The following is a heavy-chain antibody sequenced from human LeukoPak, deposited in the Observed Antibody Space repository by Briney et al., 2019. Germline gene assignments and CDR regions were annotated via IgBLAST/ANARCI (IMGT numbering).Heavy chain of an antibody. CDR2: ISGSGGNT. V-gene: IGHV3-23*01. CDR3: VKERDGYKKFYFNY. CDR1: GLTFSSYA. D-gene: IGHD5-24*01. J-gene: IGHJ4*02. Sequence: HPGGSLRLSCAASGLTFSSYAMSWVRQAPGKGLEWVSGISGSGGNTYYADSVKGRFTISRDNSKNTLYLQMNSLRSEDTAVYYCVKERDGYKKFYFNYWGQGALVTVSS.